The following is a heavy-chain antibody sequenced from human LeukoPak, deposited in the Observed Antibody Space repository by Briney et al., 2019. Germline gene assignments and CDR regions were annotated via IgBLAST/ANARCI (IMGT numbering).Heavy chain of an antibody. CDR2: INHSGST. CDR3: ARFETRVVPAAISWFDP. CDR1: GGSFSGYY. J-gene: IGHJ5*02. D-gene: IGHD2-2*01. V-gene: IGHV4-34*01. Sequence: PSETLSLTCAVYGGSFSGYYWSWIRQPPGKGLEWIGEINHSGSTNYNPSLKSRVTISVDTSKNQFSLKLSSVTAADTAVYYCARFETRVVPAAISWFDPWGQGTLVTVSS.